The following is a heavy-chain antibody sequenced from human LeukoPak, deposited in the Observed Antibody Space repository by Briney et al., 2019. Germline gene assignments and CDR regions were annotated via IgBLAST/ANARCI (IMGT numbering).Heavy chain of an antibody. V-gene: IGHV3-48*01. CDR3: AREHGNYLRH. J-gene: IGHJ4*02. CDR2: ISTSGSTL. Sequence: GGSLRLSCAASGIAFSSYSMNWVRQAPGKGLEWVSYISTSGSTLHYADSVKGRFTVSRDNANNSLYLQMNSLRAEDTAVYYCAREHGNYLRHWGQGTLVTVSS. CDR1: GIAFSSYS. D-gene: IGHD1-7*01.